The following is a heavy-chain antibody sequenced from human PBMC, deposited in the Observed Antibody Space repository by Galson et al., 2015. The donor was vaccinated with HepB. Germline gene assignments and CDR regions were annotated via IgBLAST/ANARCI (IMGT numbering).Heavy chain of an antibody. Sequence: TLSLTCAVSGDSISSGAYSWTWVRQPPGKGLEWIGYIHDSGRTFYNPSLKSRVTISVDTPENQFSLQLSSVTAADTAVYYCARVGDGYLFDYWGQGNLVTGSS. J-gene: IGHJ4*02. CDR3: ARVGDGYLFDY. CDR1: GDSISSGAYS. CDR2: IHDSGRT. V-gene: IGHV4-30-4*07. D-gene: IGHD5-18*01.